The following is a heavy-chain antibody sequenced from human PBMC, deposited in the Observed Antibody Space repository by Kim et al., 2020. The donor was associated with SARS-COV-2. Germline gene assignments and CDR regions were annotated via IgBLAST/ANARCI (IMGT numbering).Heavy chain of an antibody. J-gene: IGHJ4*02. CDR3: ARASGYSYGYVDY. V-gene: IGHV3-33*01. D-gene: IGHD5-18*01. Sequence: YYDASVKGRFTISRANSKNTLYLQMNSLRAEDTAVYYCARASGYSYGYVDYWGQGTLVTVSS.